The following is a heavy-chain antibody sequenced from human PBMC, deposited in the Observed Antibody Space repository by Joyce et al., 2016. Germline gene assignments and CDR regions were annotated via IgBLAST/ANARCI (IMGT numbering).Heavy chain of an antibody. D-gene: IGHD1-26*01. CDR3: GGGGWELLPYFYGLDV. Sequence: EVQLVESGGGLVQPGGSLRLSCAASGLTGSGNDETGGREAPGEGLEGVTGIDKGGRTYYAAYVKGRLPIPREISNNTVQLQMNSRRVEDTAVYFCGGGGWELLPYFYGLDVWGQGTTVTVSS. CDR2: IDKGGRT. V-gene: IGHV3-66*01. CDR1: GLTGSGND. J-gene: IGHJ6*02.